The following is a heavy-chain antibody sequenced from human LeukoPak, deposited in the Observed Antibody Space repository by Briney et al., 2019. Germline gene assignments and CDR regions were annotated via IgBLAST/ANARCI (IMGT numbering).Heavy chain of an antibody. CDR1: GFTFSSYW. D-gene: IGHD3-10*01. CDR2: INSDGSTT. CDR3: ARDSRFGKLLIPYFDY. J-gene: IGHJ4*02. Sequence: GGSLRLSCAASGFTFSSYWMHWVRQAPGKGLVWVSRINSDGSTTSYADSVKGRFTISRDNAKNTLYLLMNSLRDEDTAVYYCARDSRFGKLLIPYFDYWGQGTLVTVSS. V-gene: IGHV3-74*01.